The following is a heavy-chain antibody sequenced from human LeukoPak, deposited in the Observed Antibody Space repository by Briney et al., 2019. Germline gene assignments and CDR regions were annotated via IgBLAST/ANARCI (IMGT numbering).Heavy chain of an antibody. D-gene: IGHD3-22*01. Sequence: TLSLTCTVSGGSISSGSYYWSWIRHPAGKGLEWIGRIYTSGSTNYNPSLKSRVTISVDTSKNQFSLKLSSVTAADTAVYYCARDLDSSGYISAFDIWGQGTMVTVSS. V-gene: IGHV4-61*02. CDR1: GGSISSGSYY. CDR3: ARDLDSSGYISAFDI. CDR2: IYTSGST. J-gene: IGHJ3*02.